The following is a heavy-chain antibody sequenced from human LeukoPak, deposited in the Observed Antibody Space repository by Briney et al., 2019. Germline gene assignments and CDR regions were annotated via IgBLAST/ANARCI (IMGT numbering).Heavy chain of an antibody. Sequence: ASVKVSCKASGYTFTGYYMHWVRQAPGQGLEWMGWISGYNGNTNYAQKFQGRVTMTTDTSTSTVYMELRSLRSDDTAVYYCARDPGSFLSSSGWLNWFGPWGQGTLVTVSS. CDR1: GYTFTGYY. CDR2: ISGYNGNT. D-gene: IGHD6-19*01. CDR3: ARDPGSFLSSSGWLNWFGP. V-gene: IGHV1-18*04. J-gene: IGHJ5*02.